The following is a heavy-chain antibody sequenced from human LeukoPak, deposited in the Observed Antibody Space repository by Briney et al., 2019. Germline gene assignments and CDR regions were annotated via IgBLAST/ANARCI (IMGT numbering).Heavy chain of an antibody. CDR3: ARRLTICDILTGYSPYYMDV. Sequence: PSETLSLTCTVSGGSISSRPYYWGWIRQPPGKGLEWLGSFDYSGSTYYKPSLKSRVTISVDTSKNQVSLKLSSVTAADTAVYYCARRLTICDILTGYSPYYMDVWGKGTTVTISS. CDR1: GGSISSRPYY. D-gene: IGHD3-9*01. V-gene: IGHV4-39*01. J-gene: IGHJ6*03. CDR2: FDYSGST.